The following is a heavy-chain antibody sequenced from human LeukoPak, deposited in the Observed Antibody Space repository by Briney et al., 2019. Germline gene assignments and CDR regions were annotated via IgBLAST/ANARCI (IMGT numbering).Heavy chain of an antibody. Sequence: GGSLRLSCATSGFTFSDYYMSWIRQAPGKGLEWVSYISSSGSPIYYADSVKGRFTISRDNAKNTLYLQMNSLRAEDTAVYYCARVRWGGLYYFDYWGQGTLVTVSS. CDR2: ISSSGSPI. CDR1: GFTFSDYY. CDR3: ARVRWGGLYYFDY. V-gene: IGHV3-11*04. J-gene: IGHJ4*02. D-gene: IGHD3-16*01.